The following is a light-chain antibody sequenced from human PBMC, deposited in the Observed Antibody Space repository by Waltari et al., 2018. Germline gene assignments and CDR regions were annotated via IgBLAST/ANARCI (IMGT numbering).Light chain of an antibody. J-gene: IGKJ5*01. CDR3: QQRSKWPIT. Sequence: EIVLTQSPPPLSLSPGERAPLSCRASQSVSSSLGWYQQRPGQAPRLLIYDASSRASGIPARFSGSGSGTDFTLTISSLEPEDFAVYYCQQRSKWPITFGQGTRLEIK. CDR1: QSVSSS. CDR2: DAS. V-gene: IGKV3-11*01.